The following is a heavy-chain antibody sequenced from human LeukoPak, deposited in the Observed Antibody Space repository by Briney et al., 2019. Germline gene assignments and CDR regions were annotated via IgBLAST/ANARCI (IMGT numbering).Heavy chain of an antibody. D-gene: IGHD5-12*01. J-gene: IGHJ3*02. CDR3: AKDIVATIGPPDLHAFDI. CDR1: GFTFSSYA. Sequence: PGGSLRLSCAASGFTFSSYAMHWVRQAPGKGLEWVAVISYDGSNKYYADSVKGRFTISRDNSKNTLYLQMNSLRAEDTAVYYCAKDIVATIGPPDLHAFDIWGQGTMVTVSS. V-gene: IGHV3-30*04. CDR2: ISYDGSNK.